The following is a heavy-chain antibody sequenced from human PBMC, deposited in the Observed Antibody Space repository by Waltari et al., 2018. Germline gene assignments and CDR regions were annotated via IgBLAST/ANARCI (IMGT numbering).Heavy chain of an antibody. J-gene: IGHJ4*02. CDR2: ISSSGGII. D-gene: IGHD1-26*01. V-gene: IGHV3-48*03. CDR1: GVTLRSHE. Sequence: EVQVVESGGDVVQPGGSLRLSFSVSGVTLRSHEMRWVRPAPGKGLEWIAYISSSGGIIHYADSVRGRFTISRDAAKNSLYLQMHSLRAEDTAVYHCVRDRGSYTFDYWGQGTVVAVSS. CDR3: VRDRGSYTFDY.